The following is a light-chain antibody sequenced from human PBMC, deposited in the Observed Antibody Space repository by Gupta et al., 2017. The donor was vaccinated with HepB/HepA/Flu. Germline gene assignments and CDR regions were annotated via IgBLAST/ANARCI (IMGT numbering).Light chain of an antibody. V-gene: IGKV1-39*01. Sequence: DIQMTQSPSSLSASVGDRVTITCRASQSISSYLNWYQQKPGKAPKLLIYAASSLQSGVPSRFSGSGSGTDFTLTISRRQPEDCATYYCQQRYSTPQVFGQGTKLEIK. CDR3: QQRYSTPQV. J-gene: IGKJ2*01. CDR2: AAS. CDR1: QSISSY.